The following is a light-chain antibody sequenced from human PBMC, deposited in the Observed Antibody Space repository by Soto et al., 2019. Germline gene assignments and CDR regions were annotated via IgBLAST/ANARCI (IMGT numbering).Light chain of an antibody. Sequence: QSALTQPPSASGSPGQSVTMSSTGTSSDVGAYNFVSWYQQYPGKVPKLMVYEVNKRPSGVPDRFSGSKSGNTASLTVSGLQAEDEADYYCTSYAGGNNVFGTGTKVTVL. CDR2: EVN. CDR1: SSDVGAYNF. J-gene: IGLJ1*01. CDR3: TSYAGGNNV. V-gene: IGLV2-8*01.